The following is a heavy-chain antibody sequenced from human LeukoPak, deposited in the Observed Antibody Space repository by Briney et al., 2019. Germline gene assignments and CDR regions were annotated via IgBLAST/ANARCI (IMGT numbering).Heavy chain of an antibody. D-gene: IGHD6-13*01. J-gene: IGHJ4*02. CDR2: INSDGSST. V-gene: IGHV3-74*01. CDR3: AREYSSWYPFDY. CDR1: AFTFSSYW. Sequence: GGSLRLSCAASAFTFSSYWMHWVRQAPGKGLVWVSRINSDGSSTSYADSVKGRFTISRDNAKNTLYLQMNSLRAEDTAVYYCAREYSSWYPFDYWGQGTLVTVSS.